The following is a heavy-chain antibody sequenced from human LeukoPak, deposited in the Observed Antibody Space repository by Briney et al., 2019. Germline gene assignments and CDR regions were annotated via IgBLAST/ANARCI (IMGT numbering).Heavy chain of an antibody. Sequence: KTSETLSLTCTVSGGSISSSSYYRGWIRQPPGKGLEWIGNIYYSGSTYYNPSLKSRVTISVDTSKNQFSLKLSSVTAADTAVYYCARFIEVVVPGYWGQGTLVTVSS. CDR2: IYYSGST. V-gene: IGHV4-39*07. CDR1: GGSISSSSYY. D-gene: IGHD2-15*01. J-gene: IGHJ4*02. CDR3: ARFIEVVVPGY.